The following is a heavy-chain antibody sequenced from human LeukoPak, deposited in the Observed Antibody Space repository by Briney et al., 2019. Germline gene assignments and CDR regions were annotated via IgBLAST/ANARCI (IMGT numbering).Heavy chain of an antibody. J-gene: IGHJ5*02. D-gene: IGHD2-2*01. CDR3: ARDRVASCIFDP. V-gene: IGHV4-59*12. CDR2: IYYSGST. CDR1: GGSISSYY. Sequence: KPSETLSLTCVVSGGSISSYYWSWIRQPPGKGLEWIGNIYYSGSTNYNPSLRSRVTISVDTSKNQFSLKLSSVTAADTAVYYCARDRVASCIFDPWGQGTLVTVSS.